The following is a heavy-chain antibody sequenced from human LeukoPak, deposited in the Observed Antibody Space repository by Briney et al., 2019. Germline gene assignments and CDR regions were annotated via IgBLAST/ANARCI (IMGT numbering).Heavy chain of an antibody. CDR2: IKQDGSEK. J-gene: IGHJ4*02. V-gene: IGHV3-7*01. D-gene: IGHD3-22*01. Sequence: PGGSLRLSCAASGFTFSSYWMSWVRQAPGKGLEWVANIKQDGSEKYYVDSVKGRFTISRDNVKKLLYLQMNSLIAEDAAVYYGARPPYFYDSDDDFWALGTLVKDYWGQGILVTVSS. CDR1: GFTFSSYW. CDR3: ARPPYFYDSDDDFWALGTLVKDY.